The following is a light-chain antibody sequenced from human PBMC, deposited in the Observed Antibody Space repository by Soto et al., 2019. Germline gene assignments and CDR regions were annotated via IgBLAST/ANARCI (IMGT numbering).Light chain of an antibody. V-gene: IGKV3-20*01. CDR1: QSVISRY. Sequence: ETVLTQSPGTLSLSPGERATLSCRASQSVISRYLAWYQQKPGQAPRLLISGASSRATGIPDRFSGSGSGTDFTLTVSRLEPEDFALYYCQQYGNSPITFGQGTRLEIK. CDR3: QQYGNSPIT. J-gene: IGKJ5*01. CDR2: GAS.